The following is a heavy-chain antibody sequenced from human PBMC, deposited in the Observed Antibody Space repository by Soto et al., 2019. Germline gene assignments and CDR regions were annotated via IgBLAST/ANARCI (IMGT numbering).Heavy chain of an antibody. CDR1: GFTFSSYA. CDR2: ISYDGSNK. D-gene: IGHD6-13*01. Sequence: GGSLRLSCAASGFTFSSYAMHWVRHAPGKGLEWVAVISYDGSNKYYADSVNGRFTISRDNSKNTLYLQMNSLRAEDTAVYYCAREWGAAGARRAFDIWGQGTMVTVSS. CDR3: AREWGAAGARRAFDI. V-gene: IGHV3-30-3*01. J-gene: IGHJ3*02.